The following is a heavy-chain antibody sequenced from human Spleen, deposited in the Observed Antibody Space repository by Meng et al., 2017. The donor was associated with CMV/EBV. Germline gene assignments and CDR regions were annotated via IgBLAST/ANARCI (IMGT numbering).Heavy chain of an antibody. CDR2: IYSGGSST. V-gene: IGHV3-23*03. CDR3: AKAAGSSGWYPFDY. J-gene: IGHJ4*02. Sequence: GESLKISCAASGFTFSSYAMSWVRQAPGKGLEWVSVIYSGGSSTYYADSVKGRFTISRDNSKNTPYLQMNSLRAEDTAVYYCAKAAGSSGWYPFDYWGQGTLVTVSS. CDR1: GFTFSSYA. D-gene: IGHD6-19*01.